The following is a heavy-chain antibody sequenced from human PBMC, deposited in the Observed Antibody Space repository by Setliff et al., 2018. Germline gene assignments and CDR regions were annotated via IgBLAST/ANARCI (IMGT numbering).Heavy chain of an antibody. V-gene: IGHV1-69*13. Sequence: GASVKVSCKASGGTFSSYAISWVRQAPGQGLEWMGGIIPIFRTANYAQKFQGRVTITADESTSTAYMELSSLRSEDTAVYYCARDSRGLVPAAIEGSYYYYGMDVWGQGTTVTVSS. CDR1: GGTFSSYA. CDR3: ARDSRGLVPAAIEGSYYYYGMDV. J-gene: IGHJ6*02. D-gene: IGHD2-2*02. CDR2: IIPIFRTA.